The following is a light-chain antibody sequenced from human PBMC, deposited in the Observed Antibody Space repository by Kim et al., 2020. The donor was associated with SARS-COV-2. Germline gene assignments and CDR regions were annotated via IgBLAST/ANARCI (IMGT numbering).Light chain of an antibody. J-gene: IGLJ3*02. CDR1: STDVGGYNY. CDR3: SSYAGSNNLL. CDR2: EVN. Sequence: QSALTQPPSASGSPGQSVTISCTGTSTDVGGYNYVSWYQQYPGKAPKLVIHEVNKRLSGVPDRFSGSKSGNTAFLTVSGLQAEDEAVYYCSSYAGSNNLLFGVGTQLTVL. V-gene: IGLV2-8*01.